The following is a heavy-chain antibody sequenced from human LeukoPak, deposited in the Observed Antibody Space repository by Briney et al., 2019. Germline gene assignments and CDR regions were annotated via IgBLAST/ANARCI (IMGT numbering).Heavy chain of an antibody. V-gene: IGHV3-33*01. Sequence: GGSLRLSCAASGFTFSSYGMHWVRQAPGKGLEWVAVIWYDGSNKYYADSVKGRFTISRDNSKNTLYLQMNSLRAEDTAVYYCARDALDYYDSSGYYYWDYWGQGTLVTVSS. D-gene: IGHD3-22*01. CDR1: GFTFSSYG. J-gene: IGHJ4*02. CDR2: IWYDGSNK. CDR3: ARDALDYYDSSGYYYWDY.